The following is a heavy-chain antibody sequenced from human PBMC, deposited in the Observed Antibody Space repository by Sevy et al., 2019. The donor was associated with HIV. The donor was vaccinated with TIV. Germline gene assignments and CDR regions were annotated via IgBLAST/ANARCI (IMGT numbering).Heavy chain of an antibody. V-gene: IGHV3-11*05. CDR1: GFTLSDYY. D-gene: IGHD2-15*01. CDR2: ISSSSSHT. CDR3: AKGYCSGGSCPRDYYYYGMDA. J-gene: IGHJ6*02. Sequence: GGSLRLSCTASGFTLSDYYMSWIRQAPGKGLEWVSYISSSSSHTNYADSVKGRFTISRDNSQNTVYLQMNSLRVDDTAVYYCAKGYCSGGSCPRDYYYYGMDAWGQGTTVTVSS.